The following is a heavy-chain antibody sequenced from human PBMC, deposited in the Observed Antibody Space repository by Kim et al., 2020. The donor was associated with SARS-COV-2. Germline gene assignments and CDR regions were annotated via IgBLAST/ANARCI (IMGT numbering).Heavy chain of an antibody. CDR2: ISSSSSYI. CDR1: GFTFSSYS. J-gene: IGHJ3*02. D-gene: IGHD3-3*01. Sequence: GGSLRLSCAASGFTFSSYSMNWVRQAPGKGLEWVSSISSSSSYIYYADSVKGRFTISRDNAKNSLYLQMNSLRAEDTAVYYCARDPVPSRGFWSGRNDAFDIWGQGTMVTVSS. CDR3: ARDPVPSRGFWSGRNDAFDI. V-gene: IGHV3-21*01.